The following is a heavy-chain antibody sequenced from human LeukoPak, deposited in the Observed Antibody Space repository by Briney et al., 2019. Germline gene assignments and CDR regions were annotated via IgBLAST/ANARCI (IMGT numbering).Heavy chain of an antibody. J-gene: IGHJ4*02. CDR1: GYTLTELS. V-gene: IGHV1-24*01. D-gene: IGHD3-10*01. CDR3: ATTNYGSGSYYPDY. Sequence: ASVKVSCKVSGYTLTELSMHWVLQAPGNGLEWMGGFDPEDGETIYAQKFQGRVTMTEDTSTDTAYMELSSLRSEDTAVYYCATTNYGSGSYYPDYWGQGTLVTVSS. CDR2: FDPEDGET.